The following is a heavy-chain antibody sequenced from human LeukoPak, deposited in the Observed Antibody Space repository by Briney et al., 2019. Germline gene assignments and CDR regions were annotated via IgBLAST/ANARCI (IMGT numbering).Heavy chain of an antibody. CDR2: IYYSGST. J-gene: IGHJ3*02. D-gene: IGHD5-24*01. V-gene: IGHV4-61*01. CDR1: GGSISSGSYY. CDR3: ARRDAYTRFGAFDI. Sequence: PSQTLSLTCTVSGGSISSGSYYWSWIRQPPGKGLEWIGYIYYSGSTNYNPSLKSRVTISVDTSKNQFSLKLSSVTAADTAVYYCARRDAYTRFGAFDIWGQGTMVTVSS.